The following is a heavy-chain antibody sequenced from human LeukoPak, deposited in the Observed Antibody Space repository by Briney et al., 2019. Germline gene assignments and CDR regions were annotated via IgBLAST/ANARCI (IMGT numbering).Heavy chain of an antibody. J-gene: IGHJ6*02. D-gene: IGHD3-9*01. Sequence: GGSLRLSCAASGFTFSSYVMTWVRQAPGKGLEWVSDISGSGGSKYYADSVKGRFTISRDNSKNTLYLQMNSLRAEDTAVYYCAKELRYFDWLPLNYYYGMDVWGQGTTVTVSS. CDR1: GFTFSSYV. V-gene: IGHV3-23*01. CDR3: AKELRYFDWLPLNYYYGMDV. CDR2: ISGSGGSK.